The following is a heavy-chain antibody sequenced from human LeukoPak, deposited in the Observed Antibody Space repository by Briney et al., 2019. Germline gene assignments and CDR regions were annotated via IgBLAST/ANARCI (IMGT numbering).Heavy chain of an antibody. J-gene: IGHJ4*02. V-gene: IGHV3-9*01. CDR2: ISWNSGSI. D-gene: IGHD6-19*01. Sequence: PGRSLRLSCAASGFTFDDYAMHWVRQAPGKGLEWVSGISWNSGSIGCADSVKGRFTISRDNAKNSLYLQMNSLRAEDTALYYCAKESHSSGWRGYYFDYWGQGTLVTVSS. CDR1: GFTFDDYA. CDR3: AKESHSSGWRGYYFDY.